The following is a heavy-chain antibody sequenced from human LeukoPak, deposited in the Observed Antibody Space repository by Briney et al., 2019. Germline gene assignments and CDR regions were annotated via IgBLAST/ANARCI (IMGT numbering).Heavy chain of an antibody. CDR1: GFTFSSYS. CDR2: ISSSSSYI. CDR3: ARERYYYDSSGYEGDYFDY. Sequence: PGGSLRLSCAASGFTFSSYSMNWVRQAPGKGLEWVSSISSSSSYIYYADSVKSRFTISRDNAKNSLYLQMNSLRAEDTAVYYCARERYYYDSSGYEGDYFDYWGQGTLVTVSS. V-gene: IGHV3-21*01. D-gene: IGHD3-22*01. J-gene: IGHJ4*02.